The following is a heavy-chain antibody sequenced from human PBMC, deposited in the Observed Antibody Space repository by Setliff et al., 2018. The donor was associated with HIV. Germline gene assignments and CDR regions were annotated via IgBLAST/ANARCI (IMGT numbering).Heavy chain of an antibody. CDR2: LYNSGNT. Sequence: ETLSLTCTVSGGSISAYYWSWIRQPAGKGLEWIGRLYNSGNTDYSPSLKSRVTMSIDTSKSHVSLRLTSVTAADTAMYYCARTPKNYYDSRGYYWYFDLWGRGTLVTSPQ. J-gene: IGHJ2*01. CDR1: GGSISAYY. D-gene: IGHD3-22*01. V-gene: IGHV4-4*07. CDR3: ARTPKNYYDSRGYYWYFDL.